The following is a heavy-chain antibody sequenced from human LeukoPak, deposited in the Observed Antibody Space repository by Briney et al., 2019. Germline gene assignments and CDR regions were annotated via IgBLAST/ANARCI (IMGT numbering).Heavy chain of an antibody. Sequence: ASVKVSCKASGGTFSSYTISWVRQAPGQGLEWMGWISAYNGNTNYAQKLQGRVTMTTDTYTSTVYMEVRSLRSDDTAVYYCARGGDGYNYDAFDIWGQGTMVTVSS. V-gene: IGHV1-18*01. CDR3: ARGGDGYNYDAFDI. D-gene: IGHD5-24*01. J-gene: IGHJ3*02. CDR2: ISAYNGNT. CDR1: GGTFSSYT.